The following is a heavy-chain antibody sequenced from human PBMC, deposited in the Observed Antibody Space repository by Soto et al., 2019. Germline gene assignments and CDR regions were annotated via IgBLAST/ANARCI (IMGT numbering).Heavy chain of an antibody. CDR1: GYTFTSYD. CDR3: ARAAQSGGSPLNWFDP. CDR2: MNPNSGNT. Sequence: QVQLVQSGAEVKKPGASVKVSCKASGYTFTSYDINWVRQATGQGLEWMGWMNPNSGNTGYAQKFQGRVTRTRNTSISTEYMELSSLRSEDTAVYYCARAAQSGGSPLNWFDPWGQGTLVTVSS. D-gene: IGHD2-15*01. J-gene: IGHJ5*02. V-gene: IGHV1-8*01.